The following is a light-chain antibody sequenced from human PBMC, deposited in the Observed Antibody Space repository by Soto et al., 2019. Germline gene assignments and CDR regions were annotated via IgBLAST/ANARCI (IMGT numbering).Light chain of an antibody. CDR3: QQLNSNPPLT. CDR2: AAS. CDR1: QGISSY. J-gene: IGKJ4*01. V-gene: IGKV1-9*01. Sequence: DIQLTQPPSFLSASVGDRVTITCRASQGISSYLAWYQQKPGKAPKLLIYAASTLESGVPSRFSGSGSGTEFTLTISSLQPEDFATYYCQQLNSNPPLTFGGGTKVEIK.